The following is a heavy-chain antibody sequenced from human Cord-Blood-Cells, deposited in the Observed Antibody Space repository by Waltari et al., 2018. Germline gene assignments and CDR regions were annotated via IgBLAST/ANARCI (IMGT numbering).Heavy chain of an antibody. CDR2: INHSGST. D-gene: IGHD6-13*01. J-gene: IGHJ4*02. CDR1: VGSFSGYY. V-gene: IGHV4-34*01. CDR3: ARGRGIAAAAD. Sequence: QVQLQQWGAGLLTPSETLSLTCAVYVGSFSGYYCSWIRQPPGKGLEWIGEINHSGSTNYNPSLKSRVTISVDTSKNQFSLKLSSVTAADTAVYYCARGRGIAAAADWGQGTLVTVSS.